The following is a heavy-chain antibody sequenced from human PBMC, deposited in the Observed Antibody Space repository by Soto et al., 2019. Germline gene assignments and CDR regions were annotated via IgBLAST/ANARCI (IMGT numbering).Heavy chain of an antibody. CDR2: IYYNGDT. CDR1: GSSISSNSHY. Sequence: ATLSLTCSSSGSSISSNSHYWLWVRQPPGEGLEWIGSIYYNGDTYYNPSLKSRVTISVDTSKNQFSVKLNSVTAADTAVYYCARHQSIVVVTAARAFDIWGQGTMVTVSS. CDR3: ARHQSIVVVTAARAFDI. D-gene: IGHD2-15*01. V-gene: IGHV4-39*01. J-gene: IGHJ3*02.